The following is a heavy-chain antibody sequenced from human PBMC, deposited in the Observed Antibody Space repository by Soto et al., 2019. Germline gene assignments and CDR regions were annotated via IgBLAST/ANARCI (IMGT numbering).Heavy chain of an antibody. CDR2: IIPIFGTA. J-gene: IGHJ4*02. Sequence: SVKVSCKASGGTFSSYAISWVRQAPGQGLEWMGGIIPIFGTANYAQKFQGRVTITADESTSTAYMELSSLRSEDTAVYYCARVGVATGLFDYWGQGTLVTVSS. D-gene: IGHD5-12*01. V-gene: IGHV1-69*13. CDR1: GGTFSSYA. CDR3: ARVGVATGLFDY.